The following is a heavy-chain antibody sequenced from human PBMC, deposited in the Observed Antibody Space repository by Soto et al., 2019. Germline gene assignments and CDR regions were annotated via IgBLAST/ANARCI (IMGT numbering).Heavy chain of an antibody. J-gene: IGHJ3*02. V-gene: IGHV1-2*04. CDR3: ACSLGVVVAANQAPLSGGLGEDAFDS. Sequence: QVQLVQSGAEVKKPGASVKVSCKASGYTFTGYYMHWVRQAPGQGLEWMGWINPNSGGTNYAQKEQGWGTMTRDTSIRTAYMELSRLRSDDTAVYYCACSLGVVVAANQAPLSGGLGEDAFDSWGQGTMVTGSS. D-gene: IGHD2-15*01. CDR2: INPNSGGT. CDR1: GYTFTGYY.